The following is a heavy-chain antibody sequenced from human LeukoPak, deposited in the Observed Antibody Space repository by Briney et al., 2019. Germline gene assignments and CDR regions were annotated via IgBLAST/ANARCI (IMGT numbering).Heavy chain of an antibody. V-gene: IGHV4-61*05. D-gene: IGHD3-10*01. CDR3: ARASYYYGSGSYYWFDY. J-gene: IGHJ4*02. CDR1: GGSISSSSYY. CDR2: IYYSGST. Sequence: PSETLSLTCTASGGSISSSSYYWGWIRQPPGKGLEWIGYIYYSGSTNYNPSLKSRVTISVDTSKNQFSLKLGSVTAADTAVYYCARASYYYGSGSYYWFDYWGQGTLVTVSS.